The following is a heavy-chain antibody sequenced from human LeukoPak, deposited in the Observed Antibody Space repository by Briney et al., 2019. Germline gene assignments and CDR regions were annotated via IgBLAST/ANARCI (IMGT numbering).Heavy chain of an antibody. V-gene: IGHV4-59*08. CDR1: GGSISSDY. CDR3: ARWYSSGWAFDY. D-gene: IGHD6-19*01. CDR2: IHSSGST. J-gene: IGHJ4*02. Sequence: PSETLSLTCTVSGGSISSDYWSWIRQPPGKGLEWIGYIHSSGSTKYNPSLKSRVTVSVDTSKNQFSLKLSSVTAADRAVYYCARWYSSGWAFDYWGQGTLVTVSS.